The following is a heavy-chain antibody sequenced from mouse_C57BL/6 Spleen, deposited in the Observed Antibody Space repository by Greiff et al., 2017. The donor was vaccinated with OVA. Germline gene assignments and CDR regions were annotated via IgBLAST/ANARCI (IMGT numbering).Heavy chain of an antibody. D-gene: IGHD2-4*01. J-gene: IGHJ2*01. CDR2: INPNNGGT. Sequence: VQLQQSGPELVKPGASVKISCKASGYTFTDYYMNWVKQSHGKSLEWIGDINPNNGGTSYNQKFKGKATLTVDKSSSTAYMELRSLTSEDSAVYYCARDDDYDHYFDYWGQGTTLTVSS. CDR3: ARDDDYDHYFDY. CDR1: GYTFTDYY. V-gene: IGHV1-26*01.